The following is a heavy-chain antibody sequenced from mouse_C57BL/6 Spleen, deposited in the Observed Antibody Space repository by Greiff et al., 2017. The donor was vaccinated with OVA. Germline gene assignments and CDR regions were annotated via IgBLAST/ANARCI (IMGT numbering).Heavy chain of an antibody. J-gene: IGHJ2*01. CDR1: GYTFTSYW. Sequence: VQLQESGTELVKPGASVKLSCKASGYTFTSYWMHWVKQRPGQGLEWIGNINPSNGGTNYNEKFKSKATLTVDKSSSTAYMQLSSLTSEDSAVYYCARSPYDYYFDYWGQGTTLTVSS. D-gene: IGHD2-4*01. V-gene: IGHV1-53*01. CDR3: ARSPYDYYFDY. CDR2: INPSNGGT.